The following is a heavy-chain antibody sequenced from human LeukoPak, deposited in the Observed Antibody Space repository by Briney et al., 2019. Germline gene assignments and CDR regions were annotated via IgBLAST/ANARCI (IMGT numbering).Heavy chain of an antibody. D-gene: IGHD1-1*01. Sequence: GSLRLSCAASGFTFRNYGMTWVRQAPGKGLEWVCSITGSAVDTYCPDSVKGRFTISRDNSKNTVYLQMNSLRAEDTAVYYCAKTWYDSNEYLDSWGQGTLVTVSS. CDR3: AKTWYDSNEYLDS. J-gene: IGHJ4*02. V-gene: IGHV3-23*01. CDR2: ITGSAVDT. CDR1: GFTFRNYG.